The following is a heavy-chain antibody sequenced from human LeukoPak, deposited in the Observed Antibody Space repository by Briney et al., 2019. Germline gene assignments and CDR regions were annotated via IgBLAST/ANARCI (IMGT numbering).Heavy chain of an antibody. CDR1: GFTVSSNY. CDR3: ARPRRSYCSSTSCLLGGY. CDR2: IYSGGST. D-gene: IGHD2-2*01. J-gene: IGHJ4*02. V-gene: IGHV3-53*01. Sequence: GGSLRLSCAASGFTVSSNYMSWVRQAPGKGLEWVSVIYSGGSTYYADSVKGRFTISGDNSKNTLYLQMNSLRAEDTAVYYCARPRRSYCSSTSCLLGGYWGQGTLVTVSS.